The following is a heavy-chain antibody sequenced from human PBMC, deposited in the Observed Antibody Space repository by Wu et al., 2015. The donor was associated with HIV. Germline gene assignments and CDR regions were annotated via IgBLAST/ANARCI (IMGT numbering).Heavy chain of an antibody. J-gene: IGHJ4*02. Sequence: QVQLVQSGAEVKKPGSSVKVSCKAFGNSFSDYYMQWIRQAPGQGLEWMGWINPHNGATTYAPKFQGRVTMTRDTSTSTVYMELSWLRSDDTAVYYCARGLTVIVVPLKYWGQGTLVTVSS. CDR1: GNSFSDYY. D-gene: IGHD3-22*01. CDR2: INPHNGAT. CDR3: ARGLTVIVVPLKY. V-gene: IGHV1-2*02.